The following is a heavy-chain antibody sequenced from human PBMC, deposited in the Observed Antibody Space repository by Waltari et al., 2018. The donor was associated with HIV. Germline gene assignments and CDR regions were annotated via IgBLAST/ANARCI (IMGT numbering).Heavy chain of an antibody. CDR1: GFTFSHHW. Sequence: VQLAESGGGLVQPGGSLRLSCRDSGFTFSHHWRTWVRQGEGQGVGGVARMKQIGSETYYVDAVRGRLTIARDNAERSLFLQMNSLRVEDTAIDYCATEAWWRFDNWGQGALVTVSS. CDR3: ATEAWWRFDN. CDR2: MKQIGSET. D-gene: IGHD2-15*01. J-gene: IGHJ4*02. V-gene: IGHV3-7*03.